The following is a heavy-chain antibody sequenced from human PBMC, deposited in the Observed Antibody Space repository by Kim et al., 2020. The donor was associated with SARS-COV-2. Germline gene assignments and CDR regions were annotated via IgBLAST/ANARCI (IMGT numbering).Heavy chain of an antibody. D-gene: IGHD6-13*01. J-gene: IGHJ4*02. CDR2: IYYSGST. V-gene: IGHV4-31*03. CDR3: ARGVAAAGTDYFDY. CDR1: VGSISSGGYY. Sequence: SETLSLTCTVSVGSISSGGYYWSWIRQHPGKGLEWIGYIYYSGSTYYNPSLKSRVTISVDTSKNQFSLKLSSVIAADTAVYYCARGVAAAGTDYFDYWGQGTLVTVSS.